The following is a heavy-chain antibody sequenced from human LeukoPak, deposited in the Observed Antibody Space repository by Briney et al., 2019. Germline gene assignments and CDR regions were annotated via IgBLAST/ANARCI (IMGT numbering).Heavy chain of an antibody. Sequence: GGSLRLSCAASGFTFSSYSMNWVRQAPGKGLEWVSSISSSSSYIYYADSVKGRFTISRDNARNSLYLQMNSLRAEDTAVYYCAREPSGHDAFDIWGQGTMVTVSS. CDR1: GFTFSSYS. V-gene: IGHV3-21*01. CDR3: AREPSGHDAFDI. J-gene: IGHJ3*02. CDR2: ISSSSSYI.